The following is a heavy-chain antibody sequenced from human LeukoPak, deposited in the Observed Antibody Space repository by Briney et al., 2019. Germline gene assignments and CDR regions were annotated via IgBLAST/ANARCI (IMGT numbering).Heavy chain of an antibody. CDR3: ASVPYGARPGS. D-gene: IGHD4-17*01. J-gene: IGHJ3*01. CDR2: IYYSGST. CDR1: GGSISSYY. Sequence: SETLSLTCTVSGGSISSYYWSWIRQPPGKGLEWIGYIYYSGSTNYNPSLKSRVTISVDTSKNQFSLKLSSVTAADTAVYYCASVPYGARPGSWGQGTMVTVSS. V-gene: IGHV4-59*01.